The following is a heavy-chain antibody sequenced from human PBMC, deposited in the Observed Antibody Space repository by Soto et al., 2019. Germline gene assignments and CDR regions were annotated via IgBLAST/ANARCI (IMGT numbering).Heavy chain of an antibody. Sequence: SETLSLTCTVSGGSISSYYWSWIRQPPGKGLEWIGYIYYSGSTYYNPSPKSRVTISVDTSKNQFSLKLSSVTAADTAVYYCASPKIAFYNWFDPWGQGTLVTVSS. J-gene: IGHJ5*02. D-gene: IGHD3-3*02. CDR1: GGSISSYY. V-gene: IGHV4-59*08. CDR2: IYYSGST. CDR3: ASPKIAFYNWFDP.